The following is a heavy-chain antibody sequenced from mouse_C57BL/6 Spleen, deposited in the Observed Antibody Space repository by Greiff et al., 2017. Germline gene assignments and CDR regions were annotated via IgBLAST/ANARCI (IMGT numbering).Heavy chain of an antibody. Sequence: QVQLQQSGPELVKPGASVKISCKASGYAFSSSWMNWVKQRPGKGLEWIGRIYPGDGDTNYNGKFKGKATLTADKSSRTAYMQLSSLTSEDSAVYFCARSARLPYYFDDWGQGTTLTVSS. CDR3: ARSARLPYYFDD. J-gene: IGHJ2*01. CDR1: GYAFSSSW. CDR2: IYPGDGDT. D-gene: IGHD2-4*01. V-gene: IGHV1-82*01.